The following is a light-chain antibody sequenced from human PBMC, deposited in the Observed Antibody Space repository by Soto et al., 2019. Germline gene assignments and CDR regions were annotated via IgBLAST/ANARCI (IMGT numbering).Light chain of an antibody. CDR3: QQRGSWPPAWT. J-gene: IGKJ1*01. V-gene: IGKV3-11*01. Sequence: EIVLTQSPATLSLSPGERATLSCRASQSVASYLAWYQQKPGQAPRLLIYEASTRATGIPVRFTGSGSGTDFTLTISSLEPEDFAVYYCQQRGSWPPAWTFGRETKVEI. CDR1: QSVASY. CDR2: EAS.